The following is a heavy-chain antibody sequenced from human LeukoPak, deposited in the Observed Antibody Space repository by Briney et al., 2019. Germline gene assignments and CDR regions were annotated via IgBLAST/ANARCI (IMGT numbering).Heavy chain of an antibody. D-gene: IGHD2-21*02. J-gene: IGHJ4*02. V-gene: IGHV4-30-4*01. Sequence: SQTLSLTCTVSGGSISSGDYYWSWIRQPPGKGLEWIGYIYHSGSTYYNPSLKSRVTISVDTSKNQFSLKLSSVTAADTAVHYCARGNLGVTPFDYWGQGTLVTVSS. CDR2: IYHSGST. CDR1: GGSISSGDYY. CDR3: ARGNLGVTPFDY.